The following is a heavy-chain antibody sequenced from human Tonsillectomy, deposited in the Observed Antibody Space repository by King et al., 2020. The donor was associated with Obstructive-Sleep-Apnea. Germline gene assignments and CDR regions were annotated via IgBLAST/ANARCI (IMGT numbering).Heavy chain of an antibody. CDR3: AGGGYCSSTSCPEGVFDY. V-gene: IGHV4-4*07. CDR2: IYTSGST. J-gene: IGHJ4*02. Sequence: VQLQESGPGLVKPSETLSLTCTVSGGSISSYYWSWIRRPAGKGLEWIGRIYTSGSTNYNPSLKSRVTMSVDTSKNQFSLKLSSVTAADTAVYYCAGGGYCSSTSCPEGVFDYWGQGTLVTVSS. CDR1: GGSISSYY. D-gene: IGHD2-2*01.